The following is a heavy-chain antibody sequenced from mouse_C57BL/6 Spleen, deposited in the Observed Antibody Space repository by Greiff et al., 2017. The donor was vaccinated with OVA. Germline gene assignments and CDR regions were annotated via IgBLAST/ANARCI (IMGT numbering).Heavy chain of an antibody. V-gene: IGHV1-26*01. D-gene: IGHD4-1*01. Sequence: VQLQQSGPELVKPGASVKISCKASGYTFTDYYMNWVKQSHGKSLEWIGDINPNNGGTSYNQKFKGKATLTVDKSSSTAYMQLRSLTSEDSAVYYCARGESGPFDYWGQGTTLTVSS. CDR1: GYTFTDYY. CDR2: INPNNGGT. J-gene: IGHJ2*01. CDR3: ARGESGPFDY.